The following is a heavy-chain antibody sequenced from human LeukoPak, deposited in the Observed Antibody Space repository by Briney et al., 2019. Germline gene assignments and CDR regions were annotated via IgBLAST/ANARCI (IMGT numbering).Heavy chain of an antibody. CDR3: ARVAYYYYGMDV. D-gene: IGHD5-12*01. Sequence: PGGSLRLSCAASGFTFDDYAMYWVRQAPGKGLVWVSRINSDGSSTNYADSVRGRFTISRDNAKKTLYLQLNSLRADDTGVYYCARVAYYYYGMDVWGQGTTVIVSS. CDR1: GFTFDDYA. J-gene: IGHJ6*02. V-gene: IGHV3-74*01. CDR2: INSDGSST.